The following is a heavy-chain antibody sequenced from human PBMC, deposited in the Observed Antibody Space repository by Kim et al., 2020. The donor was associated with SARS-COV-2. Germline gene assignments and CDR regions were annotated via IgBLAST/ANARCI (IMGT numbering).Heavy chain of an antibody. CDR1: GFHFSTFD. V-gene: IGHV3-23*01. Sequence: GGSLRLSCPASGFHFSTFDMTWVRQAPGKGLEWVSSIGSTVATTFYADSVQGRFAISRDNSKNTLYLQMNNLRADDTAVYFCARGLGSTDFWGQGTLVT. CDR2: IGSTVATT. CDR3: ARGLGSTDF. J-gene: IGHJ4*02. D-gene: IGHD7-27*01.